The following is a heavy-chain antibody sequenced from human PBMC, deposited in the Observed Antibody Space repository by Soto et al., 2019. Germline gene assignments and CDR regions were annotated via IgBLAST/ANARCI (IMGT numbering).Heavy chain of an antibody. Sequence: QVQLVQSGAEVKKPGSSVKVSCKASGGTFSSYAISWVRQAPGQGLEWMGGIIPIFGTANYAQKFQGRVTRTADEATSTAYMELSSLRSEDTAVYYCAGPPELTRIYYYYGMDVWGQGTTVTVSS. CDR1: GGTFSSYA. CDR2: IIPIFGTA. J-gene: IGHJ6*02. V-gene: IGHV1-69*12. D-gene: IGHD1-7*01. CDR3: AGPPELTRIYYYYGMDV.